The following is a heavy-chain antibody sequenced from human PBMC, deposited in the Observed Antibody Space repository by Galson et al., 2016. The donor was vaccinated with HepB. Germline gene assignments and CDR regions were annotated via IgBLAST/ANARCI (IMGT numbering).Heavy chain of an antibody. V-gene: IGHV5-51*01. Sequence: QSGAEVKKPGESLKISCEDSGHTYGDYWIGWARQMHGGGLEWMGLIRLLDSTTFYRPSFQGRVTISADRSISTAYLAWSSLKASDTAIYYCASALDGTFFFDYWSQETLVTVSS. J-gene: IGHJ4*02. CDR1: GHTYGDYW. D-gene: IGHD1/OR15-1a*01. CDR2: IRLLDSTT. CDR3: ASALDGTFFFDY.